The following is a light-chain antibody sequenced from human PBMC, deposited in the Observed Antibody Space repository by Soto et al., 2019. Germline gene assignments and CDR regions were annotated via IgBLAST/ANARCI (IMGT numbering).Light chain of an antibody. CDR3: SSYTSSSTYV. CDR2: NVS. CDR1: SSDVGGYNS. V-gene: IGLV2-14*03. J-gene: IGLJ1*01. Sequence: SVLTQPASVSGSPGQSITISCTGTSSDVGGYNSVSWYQQHPGKAPKLMIYNVSNRPSGISDRFSGSRSGNTASLTISGLQAEDEADYYCSSYTSSSTYVFGTGTKLTVL.